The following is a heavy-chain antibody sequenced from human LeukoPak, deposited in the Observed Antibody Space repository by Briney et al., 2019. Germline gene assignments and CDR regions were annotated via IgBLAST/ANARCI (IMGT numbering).Heavy chain of an antibody. V-gene: IGHV4-59*01. D-gene: IGHD3-10*01. CDR2: IYSSGST. CDR3: ARDRHGSGSAHSFDP. J-gene: IGHJ5*02. CDR1: GGSISNYY. Sequence: PSETLSLTCSVSGGSISNYYWSWIRQPPGKGLEWIAYIYSSGSTNYNPSLKGRVTISVDTSKNQFSLKLSSVTTADTAIYYCARDRHGSGSAHSFDPWGQGTLVTVSS.